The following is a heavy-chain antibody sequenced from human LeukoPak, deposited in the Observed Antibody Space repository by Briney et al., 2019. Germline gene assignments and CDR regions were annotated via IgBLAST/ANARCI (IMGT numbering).Heavy chain of an antibody. CDR1: GGSFSTYY. CDR3: ARFPCSGDSCYSGIRAFDI. D-gene: IGHD2-15*01. V-gene: IGHV4-34*01. Sequence: ETLSLTCAVYGGSFSTYYWNWIRQSPGKGPEWIGEIKHSGSTNSNPSPKSRVTILIDTSKNQFSLKLSSVTAADTAVYYCARFPCSGDSCYSGIRAFDIWGQGTMVIVSS. CDR2: IKHSGST. J-gene: IGHJ3*02.